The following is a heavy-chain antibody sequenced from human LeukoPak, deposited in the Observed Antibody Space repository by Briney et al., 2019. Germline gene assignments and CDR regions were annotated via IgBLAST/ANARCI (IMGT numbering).Heavy chain of an antibody. D-gene: IGHD3-22*01. CDR3: AKMTEMYYYDSSGYYPPFGY. CDR1: GFTFSSYA. J-gene: IGHJ4*02. V-gene: IGHV3-23*01. Sequence: GSLRLSCAASGFTFSSYAMSWVRQAPGKGLEWVSAISGSGGSAYYADSVKGRFTISRDNSKNTLYLQMNSLRAEDTAVYYCAKMTEMYYYDSSGYYPPFGYWGQGTLVTVSS. CDR2: ISGSGGSA.